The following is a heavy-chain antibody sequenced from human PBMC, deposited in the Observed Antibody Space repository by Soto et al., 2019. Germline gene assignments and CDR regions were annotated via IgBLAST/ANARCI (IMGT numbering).Heavy chain of an antibody. Sequence: SETLSLTCAVYGGSFSGYYWSWIRQPPGKGLEWIGEINHSGSTNYNPSLKSRVTISVDTSKNQFSLKLSSVTAADTAVYYCASAGTLRRAAAGVEGGDAFDIWGQGTMVTVSS. CDR3: ASAGTLRRAAAGVEGGDAFDI. CDR2: INHSGST. V-gene: IGHV4-34*01. D-gene: IGHD6-13*01. J-gene: IGHJ3*02. CDR1: GGSFSGYY.